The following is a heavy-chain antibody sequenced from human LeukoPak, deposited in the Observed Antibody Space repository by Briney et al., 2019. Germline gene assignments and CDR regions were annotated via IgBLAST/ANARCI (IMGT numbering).Heavy chain of an antibody. CDR1: GFTFDDYA. Sequence: GGSLRLSCAASGFTFDDYAMHWVRQAPGKGLEWVSGISWNSGSIGYADSVKGRFTISRDNAKNSLYLQMNSLRAEDTALYYCAKDFYYDSSKGNYFGYWGQGTLVTVSS. CDR2: ISWNSGSI. V-gene: IGHV3-9*01. D-gene: IGHD3-22*01. J-gene: IGHJ4*02. CDR3: AKDFYYDSSKGNYFGY.